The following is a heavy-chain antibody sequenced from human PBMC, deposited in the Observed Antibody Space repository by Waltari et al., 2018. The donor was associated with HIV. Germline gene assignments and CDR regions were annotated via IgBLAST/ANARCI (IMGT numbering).Heavy chain of an antibody. CDR2: ISASGSSI. D-gene: IGHD4-17*01. CDR1: GFTSSDYS. CDR3: ARGGPDYGEPIDY. J-gene: IGHJ4*02. Sequence: QVQLLESGGGLVKPGGSLRLSCAVTGFTSSDYSIIWVRQAPGKGLEWVSYISASGSSIFYADSVKGRFTISRDNAKNSLFLQMNSLTAEDTAVYYCARGGPDYGEPIDYWGQGTLVTVSS. V-gene: IGHV3-11*01.